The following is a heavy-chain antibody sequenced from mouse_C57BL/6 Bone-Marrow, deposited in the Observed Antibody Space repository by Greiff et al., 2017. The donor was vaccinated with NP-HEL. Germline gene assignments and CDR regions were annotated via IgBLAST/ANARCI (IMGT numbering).Heavy chain of an antibody. D-gene: IGHD1-1*01. CDR1: GYTFTSYW. V-gene: IGHV1-64*01. CDR3: ASHYYGSISWFAY. Sequence: VQLQQSGAELVKPGASVKLSCKASGYTFTSYWMHWVKQRPGQGLEWIGMIHPNSGSTNYNEKFKSKATLTVDKSSSTAYMQLSSLTSEDSAVYYCASHYYGSISWFAYWGQGTLVTVSA. J-gene: IGHJ3*01. CDR2: IHPNSGST.